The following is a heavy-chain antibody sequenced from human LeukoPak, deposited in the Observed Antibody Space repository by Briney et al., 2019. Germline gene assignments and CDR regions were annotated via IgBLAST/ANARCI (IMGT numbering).Heavy chain of an antibody. D-gene: IGHD6-6*01. Sequence: ASVKVSCKASGYTFTNYYMHWVRQAPGRGLERMGIIDPSGGSTTYAQNFQGRVTMTRDTSTSTVYMNLTSLRSEDTAVYYCARSEFSRAIYFDPWGQGTLVTVSS. CDR1: GYTFTNYY. CDR3: ARSEFSRAIYFDP. V-gene: IGHV1-46*01. J-gene: IGHJ5*02. CDR2: IDPSGGST.